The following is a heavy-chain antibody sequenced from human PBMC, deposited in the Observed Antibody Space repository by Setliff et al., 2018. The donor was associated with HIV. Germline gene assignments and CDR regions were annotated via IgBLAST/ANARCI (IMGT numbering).Heavy chain of an antibody. D-gene: IGHD3-10*01. CDR3: ARDHVETTVRGVPPPYYYYYMDV. V-gene: IGHV3-7*01. J-gene: IGHJ6*03. CDR1: GFTFSSYW. Sequence: LRLSCAASGFTFSSYWMTWVRQAPGKGLEWVANIKQDGSEKYYVDSVKGRFTISRDNAKNSLYLQMNSLRAEDTAVYYCARDHVETTVRGVPPPYYYYYMDVWGKGTTVTVSS. CDR2: IKQDGSEK.